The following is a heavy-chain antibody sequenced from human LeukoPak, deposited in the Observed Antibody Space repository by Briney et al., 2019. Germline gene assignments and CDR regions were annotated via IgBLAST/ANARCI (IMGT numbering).Heavy chain of an antibody. J-gene: IGHJ4*02. CDR2: INPNSGGT. CDR1: GYTFPGYY. D-gene: IGHD2-2*01. CDR3: ARDHCSSTSCFLFDY. Sequence: GASVKVSCKASGYTFPGYYMHWVRQAPGQGLEWMGWINPNSGGTNYAQKFEGRVTMTRDTSIRTAYMELSRLRSDDTAVYYSARDHCSSTSCFLFDYWGQGTLVTVSS. V-gene: IGHV1-2*02.